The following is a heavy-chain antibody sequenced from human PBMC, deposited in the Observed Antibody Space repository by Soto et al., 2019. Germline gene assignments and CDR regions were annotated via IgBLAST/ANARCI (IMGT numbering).Heavy chain of an antibody. V-gene: IGHV4-31*03. Sequence: SETLSLTCTVSGGSISSGGYYWSWIRQHPGKGLEWIGYIYYSGSTYYNPSLKSRVTISVDTSKNQFSLKLSSVTAADTAVYYCERKIDYANHHYYYYGMDVWGQGTTVTVS. CDR3: ERKIDYANHHYYYYGMDV. D-gene: IGHD4-17*01. CDR1: GGSISSGGYY. J-gene: IGHJ6*02. CDR2: IYYSGST.